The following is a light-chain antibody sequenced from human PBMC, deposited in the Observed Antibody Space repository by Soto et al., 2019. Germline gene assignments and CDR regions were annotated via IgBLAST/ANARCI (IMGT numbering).Light chain of an antibody. CDR1: SSDVGGYDY. CDR3: SSYTNSITHV. Sequence: QSALTQPASVSGSPGQSITISCTGTSSDVGGYDYVSWYQQHPGKAPKLMIYGVSNRPSGVSNRFSGSKSGNTASLTISGLQAEDEADYYCSSYTNSITHVCGGGTKVTVL. CDR2: GVS. V-gene: IGLV2-14*03. J-gene: IGLJ3*02.